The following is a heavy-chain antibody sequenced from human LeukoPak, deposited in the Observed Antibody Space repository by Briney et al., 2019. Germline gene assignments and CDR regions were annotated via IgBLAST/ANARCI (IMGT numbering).Heavy chain of an antibody. V-gene: IGHV3-30-3*01. J-gene: IGHJ5*02. Sequence: GGSLRLSCAASGFTFNKSPMHWVRQAPGKGLEWVAVISYDGSNKYYADSVKGRFTISRDNSKNTLYLQMNTLRAEDTAVCYCARDGEGYCSSTSCYNSRFDPWGQGTLVTVSS. CDR2: ISYDGSNK. CDR3: ARDGEGYCSSTSCYNSRFDP. D-gene: IGHD2-2*02. CDR1: GFTFNKSP.